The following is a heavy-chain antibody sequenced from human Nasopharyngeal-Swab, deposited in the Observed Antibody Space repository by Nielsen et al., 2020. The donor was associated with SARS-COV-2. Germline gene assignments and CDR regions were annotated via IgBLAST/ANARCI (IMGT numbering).Heavy chain of an antibody. D-gene: IGHD3-10*01. V-gene: IGHV3-30-3*01. J-gene: IGHJ5*02. CDR3: ARDWAHYYGSGALLLWWFDP. Sequence: GSLKISCAASGFTFSSYAMHWVRQAPGKGLVWVAVISYDGSNKYYADSVKGRFTISRDNSKNTLYLQMNSLRAEDTAVYYCARDWAHYYGSGALLLWWFDPWGQGTLVTVSS. CDR1: GFTFSSYA. CDR2: ISYDGSNK.